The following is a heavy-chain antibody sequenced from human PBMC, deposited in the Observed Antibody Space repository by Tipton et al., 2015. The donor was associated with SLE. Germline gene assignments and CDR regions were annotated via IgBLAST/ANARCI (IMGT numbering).Heavy chain of an antibody. D-gene: IGHD2-21*02. CDR2: TYITGNT. CDR3: VRDGAGDLGAVDI. CDR1: GPSLSSSTYD. Sequence: TLSLTCTVSGPSLSSSTYDWGWIRQPPGQGLEWIGSTYITGNTDHTPSLQSRVTISVDTSKNQVSLKPRSVTAADTALYYCVRDGAGDLGAVDIWGPGTLVTVSS. J-gene: IGHJ3*02. V-gene: IGHV4-39*07.